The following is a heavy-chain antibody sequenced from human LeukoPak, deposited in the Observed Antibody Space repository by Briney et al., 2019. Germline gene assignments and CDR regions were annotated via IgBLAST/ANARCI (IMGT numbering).Heavy chain of an antibody. CDR2: INHSGST. CDR3: ARRRYSSYSDY. D-gene: IGHD6-13*01. V-gene: IGHV4-34*01. Sequence: SETLSLTCAVYGGSFSGYYWSWIRQPPGKGLEWIGEINHSGSTNYNPSLKSRVTISVDTSKNQFSLKLSSVTAADTAVYYCARRRYSSYSDYWGQGTLVTVSS. J-gene: IGHJ4*02. CDR1: GGSFSGYY.